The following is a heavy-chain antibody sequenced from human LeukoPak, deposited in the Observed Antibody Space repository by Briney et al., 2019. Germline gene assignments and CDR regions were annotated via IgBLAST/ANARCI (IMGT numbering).Heavy chain of an antibody. J-gene: IGHJ4*02. CDR3: ARVGEVYNSGSYLEY. CDR1: GGTFSNYA. D-gene: IGHD6-19*01. V-gene: IGHV1-69*06. Sequence: GSSVKVSCKASGGTFSNYAVSWVRQAPGQGLEWMGGFIPMFGPANYAQKFQGRVTITADKSTSTAYMELSSLRSEDTAVYYCARVGEVYNSGSYLEYWGQGTLVTVSS. CDR2: FIPMFGPA.